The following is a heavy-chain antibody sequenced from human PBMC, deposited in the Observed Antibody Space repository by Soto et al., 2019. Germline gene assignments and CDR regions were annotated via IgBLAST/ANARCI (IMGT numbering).Heavy chain of an antibody. D-gene: IGHD4-17*01. J-gene: IGHJ4*02. CDR3: ANSHVYGDYYFDY. V-gene: IGHV3-23*01. Sequence: GGPLRLSCAASGFTFSSYAMSWVRQAPGKGLEWVSAISGSGGSTYYADSGKGRFTISSDNSKNTLDLQMNSLRAEDPAVYYCANSHVYGDYYFDYWGQGTLVTVSS. CDR2: ISGSGGST. CDR1: GFTFSSYA.